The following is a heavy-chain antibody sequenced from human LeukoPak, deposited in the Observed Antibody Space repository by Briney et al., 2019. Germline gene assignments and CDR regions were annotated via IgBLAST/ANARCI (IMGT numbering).Heavy chain of an antibody. V-gene: IGHV2-5*02. Sequence: SGPTLVNPTQTLTLTCTVSGFSLRTSGVGVGWIRQPPGKALESLALIYWDDDKRYTPSLKSRLTITRDTSKNQVVLTMTNMDPMDTATYYCAHSPYCGAECYITLDYWGQGTLITVSS. D-gene: IGHD2-21*01. J-gene: IGHJ4*02. CDR3: AHSPYCGAECYITLDY. CDR1: GFSLRTSGVG. CDR2: IYWDDDK.